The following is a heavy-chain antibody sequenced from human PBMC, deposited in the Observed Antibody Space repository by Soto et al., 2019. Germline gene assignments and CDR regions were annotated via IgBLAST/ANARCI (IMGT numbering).Heavy chain of an antibody. D-gene: IGHD1-20*01. CDR3: ARVSVTGTPEDFDY. CDR1: GYTFTSYG. J-gene: IGHJ4*02. Sequence: SVKSSCKSAGYTFTSYGISCVRHAPGQGLEWMGWISAYNSNTNHAQKLQGRVTMTTDTSTRTAYMELRGLRSDDTAVYYCARVSVTGTPEDFDYWGQGTLVTVS. CDR2: ISAYNSNT. V-gene: IGHV1-18*01.